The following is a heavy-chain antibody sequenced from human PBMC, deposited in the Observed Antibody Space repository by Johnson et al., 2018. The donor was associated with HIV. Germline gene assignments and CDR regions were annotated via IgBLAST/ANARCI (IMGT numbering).Heavy chain of an antibody. V-gene: IGHV3-15*01. CDR1: GFTFTNAW. CDR3: STYTTLITMYVEIKGGAFDI. CDR2: IQSKTDGGAT. J-gene: IGHJ3*02. D-gene: IGHD3-16*01. Sequence: MQLVESGGGVVQPGRSLRLSCAASGFTFTNAWMSWVRQAPGKGLEWIGRIQSKTDGGATDYAAPVKGRFTISRDDSKNTLYLQMNSLKTEDTAVYYCSTYTTLITMYVEIKGGAFDIWGQGTMVTVSS.